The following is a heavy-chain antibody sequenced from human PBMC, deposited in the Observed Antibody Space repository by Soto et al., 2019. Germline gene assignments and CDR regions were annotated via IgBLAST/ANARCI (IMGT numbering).Heavy chain of an antibody. CDR3: GEGEQWLVGPLDY. D-gene: IGHD6-19*01. J-gene: IGHJ4*02. V-gene: IGHV3-53*01. CDR1: GFTVSSNY. CDR2: IYSGGST. Sequence: VGSLRLSCAASGFTVSSNYMTWVRQAPGKGLEWVSDIYSGGSTYYADSVKGRITIPRENFKNTLYVQMNGLRAENKAVYCCGEGEQWLVGPLDYWGQGTLVTVSS.